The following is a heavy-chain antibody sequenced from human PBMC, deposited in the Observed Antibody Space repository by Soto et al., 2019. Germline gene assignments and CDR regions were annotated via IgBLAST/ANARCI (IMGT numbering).Heavy chain of an antibody. J-gene: IGHJ6*02. D-gene: IGHD3-3*01. Sequence: AGSLMLSCSPSGFRFCNYAVCGLRQALGKGVEWVAAISGRGISGGRRYYADSVKGRFTISGDNSKNTLSLQMNSLRAEDTAVYFCAKSWTNYYSGLDVWGQGT. V-gene: IGHV3-23*01. CDR1: GFRFCNYA. CDR2: ISGRGISGGRR. CDR3: AKSWTNYYSGLDV.